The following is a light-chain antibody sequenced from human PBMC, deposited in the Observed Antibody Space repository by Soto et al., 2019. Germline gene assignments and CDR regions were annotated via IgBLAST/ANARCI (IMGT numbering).Light chain of an antibody. CDR3: QEYNAWPWT. J-gene: IGKJ1*01. CDR1: QSVSIN. Sequence: EIVITQSPATRSVCPWERATLSCRASQSVSINLAWYQQKLGQAPRVLIYGASTRATGIPARFTGSGSGTEFILTITSLQSEDSAVYYCQEYNAWPWTFGQGTKVDIK. CDR2: GAS. V-gene: IGKV3-15*01.